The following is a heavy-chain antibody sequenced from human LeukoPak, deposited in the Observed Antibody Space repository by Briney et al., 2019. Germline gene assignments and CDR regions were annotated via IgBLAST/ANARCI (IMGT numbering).Heavy chain of an antibody. D-gene: IGHD2-8*01. CDR1: GFTFSSYG. Sequence: PGGSLRLSCAASGFTFSSYGMHWVRQAPGKGLEWVAVIWYDGSNKYYADSVKGRFTISRDNSKNTLYPQMNSLRADDTAVYYCARLRSVLYLIESPIVGGMDVWGQGTTVTVSS. CDR3: ARLRSVLYLIESPIVGGMDV. J-gene: IGHJ6*02. V-gene: IGHV3-33*01. CDR2: IWYDGSNK.